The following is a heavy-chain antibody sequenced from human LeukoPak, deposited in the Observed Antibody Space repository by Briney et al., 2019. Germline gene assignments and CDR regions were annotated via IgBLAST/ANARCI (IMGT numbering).Heavy chain of an antibody. CDR2: ISAYNGNT. CDR1: GYTFTGYY. V-gene: IGHV1-18*04. CDR3: ARDRVGELISSFDP. D-gene: IGHD3-10*01. Sequence: ASVKVSCKASGYTFTGYYMHWVRQAPGQGLEWMGWISAYNGNTNCAQKLQGRVTMTTDTSTSTAYMELRSLRSDDTAVYYCARDRVGELISSFDPWGQGTLVTVSS. J-gene: IGHJ5*02.